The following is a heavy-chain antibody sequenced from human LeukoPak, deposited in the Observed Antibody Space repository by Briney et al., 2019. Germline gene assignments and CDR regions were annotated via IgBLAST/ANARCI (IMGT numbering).Heavy chain of an antibody. J-gene: IGHJ4*02. CDR2: IGTAGDT. CDR1: GFTFSSYD. V-gene: IGHV3-13*01. D-gene: IGHD2-21*02. Sequence: GGSLRLSWAASGFTFSSYDMHWVRQATGKGLEWVSAIGTAGDTYYPGSVKGRFTISRESAKNSLYLQMNSLRAEDTAVYYCARSRPCGGDCYSYDYWGQGTLVTVSS. CDR3: ARSRPCGGDCYSYDY.